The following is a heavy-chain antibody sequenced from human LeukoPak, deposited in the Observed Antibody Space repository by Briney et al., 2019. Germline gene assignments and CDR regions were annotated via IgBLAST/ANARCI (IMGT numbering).Heavy chain of an antibody. CDR1: GGSISSYY. CDR2: IYYSGST. CDR3: ARERNEKYYDFWSGYSNWFDP. J-gene: IGHJ5*02. V-gene: IGHV4-59*01. Sequence: SETLSLTCTVSGGSISSYYWSWIRQLPGKGLEWIGYIYYSGSTNYNPSLKSRVTISVDTSKNQFSLKLSSVTAADTAVYYCARERNEKYYDFWSGYSNWFDPWGQGTLVTVSS. D-gene: IGHD3-3*01.